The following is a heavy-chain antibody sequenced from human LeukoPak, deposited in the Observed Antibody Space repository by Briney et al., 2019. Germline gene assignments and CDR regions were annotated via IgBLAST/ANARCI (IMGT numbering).Heavy chain of an antibody. Sequence: GGSLRLSCAASGFTFSSSWMIWVRQAPGKGLEWVSYISSSGSTIYYADSVKGRFTISRDNAKNSLYLQMNSLRAEDTAVYYCAGLYYYDSSGWGAFDIWGQGTMVTVSS. CDR3: AGLYYYDSSGWGAFDI. D-gene: IGHD3-22*01. V-gene: IGHV3-48*04. CDR2: ISSSGSTI. J-gene: IGHJ3*02. CDR1: GFTFSSSW.